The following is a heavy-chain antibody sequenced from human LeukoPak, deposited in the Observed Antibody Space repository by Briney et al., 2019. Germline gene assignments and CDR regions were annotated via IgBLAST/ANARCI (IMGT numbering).Heavy chain of an antibody. D-gene: IGHD3-22*01. CDR3: ARDPYDSNSYGAFDI. CDR1: GYTFTSYY. J-gene: IGHJ3*02. V-gene: IGHV1-46*01. Sequence: ASVKVSCKASGYTFTSYYMHWVRQAPGQGLEWMGIINPSGGSTSYAQKFQGRVTMTRDTSTSTVYMELNSLRAEDTAMYYCARDPYDSNSYGAFDIWGQGTMVTVSS. CDR2: INPSGGST.